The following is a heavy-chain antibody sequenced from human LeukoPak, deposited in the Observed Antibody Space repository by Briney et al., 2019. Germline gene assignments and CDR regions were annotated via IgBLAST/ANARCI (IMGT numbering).Heavy chain of an antibody. CDR2: ISYDESNK. Sequence: GGSLRLSCATSGFTFSSHGMHWVRQAPGKGLEWVTVISYDESNKYYADSVKGRFTISRDDSKNTLYLLMNSLRAEDTAVYYCATSITMDHAFDIWGQGTMVTVSS. V-gene: IGHV3-30*03. CDR1: GFTFSSHG. J-gene: IGHJ3*02. D-gene: IGHD3-10*01. CDR3: ATSITMDHAFDI.